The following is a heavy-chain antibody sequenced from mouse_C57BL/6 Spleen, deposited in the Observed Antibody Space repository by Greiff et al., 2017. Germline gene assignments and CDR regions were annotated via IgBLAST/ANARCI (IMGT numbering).Heavy chain of an antibody. CDR2: IDPNSGGT. V-gene: IGHV1-72*01. CDR1: GYTFTSYW. Sequence: QVQLQPSGAELVKPGASVKLSCKASGYTFTSYWMHWVKQRPGRGLAWNGRIDPNSGGTKYNEKFKSKATLTVDKPASTADMKLSSLTSEDSAVYYCAREGDYWGQGTTLTVSS. J-gene: IGHJ2*01. CDR3: AREGDY.